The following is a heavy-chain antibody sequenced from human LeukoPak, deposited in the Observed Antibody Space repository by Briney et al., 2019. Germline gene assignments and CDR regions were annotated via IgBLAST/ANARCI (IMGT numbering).Heavy chain of an antibody. CDR1: GFIFSDYW. J-gene: IGHJ4*02. Sequence: PGGSLRLSCVYSGFIFSDYWVNWVRQAPGRGPECVAGIKHDGSEKYYVASVRGRFTISRDNAKNSLYLQMNSLRAEDTAVYYCARGRLLADWGQGALVTVSS. V-gene: IGHV3-7*01. D-gene: IGHD3-9*01. CDR2: IKHDGSEK. CDR3: ARGRLLAD.